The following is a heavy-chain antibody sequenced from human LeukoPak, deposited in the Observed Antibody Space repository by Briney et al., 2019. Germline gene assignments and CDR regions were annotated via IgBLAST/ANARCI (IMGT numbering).Heavy chain of an antibody. V-gene: IGHV4-59*01. CDR1: GGSIADYY. CDR2: ISHSGST. Sequence: SETLSLTCTVSGGSIADYYWSWIRQSPGKGLEWIGYISHSGSTNYNPSLKSRVTISVDTSKNQFSLKLSSVTAADTAVYYCAMRSGADAFDIWGQGTMVTVSS. CDR3: AMRSGADAFDI. J-gene: IGHJ3*02. D-gene: IGHD1-26*01.